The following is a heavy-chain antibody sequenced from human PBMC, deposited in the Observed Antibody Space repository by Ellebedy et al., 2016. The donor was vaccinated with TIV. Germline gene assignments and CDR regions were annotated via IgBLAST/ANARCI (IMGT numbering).Heavy chain of an antibody. Sequence: GESLKISCAASGFTFSGYGMSWVRQAPGKGLEWVSAISGSGDSTAHADSVKGRFTISRDNSKNTLYLQMNSLRAEDTAVYYCAKKYYYGSGSYYDVLDYWGQGTLVTVSS. J-gene: IGHJ4*02. CDR3: AKKYYYGSGSYYDVLDY. CDR1: GFTFSGYG. V-gene: IGHV3-23*01. D-gene: IGHD3-10*01. CDR2: ISGSGDST.